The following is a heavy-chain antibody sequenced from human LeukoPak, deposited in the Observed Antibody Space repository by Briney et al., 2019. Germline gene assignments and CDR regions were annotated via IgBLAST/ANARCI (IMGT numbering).Heavy chain of an antibody. CDR3: ASSFDSGSRPPN. CDR2: ISYSGST. Sequence: SETLSLTCTVSGGSISSGDYYWSWIRQHPGKGLEWIGYISYSGSTYYNPSLKSRLAISVDTSKNQFSLKLSSVTAADTAVYYCASSFDSGSRPPNWGQGTLVTVSS. CDR1: GGSISSGDYY. J-gene: IGHJ4*02. D-gene: IGHD3-10*01. V-gene: IGHV4-31*03.